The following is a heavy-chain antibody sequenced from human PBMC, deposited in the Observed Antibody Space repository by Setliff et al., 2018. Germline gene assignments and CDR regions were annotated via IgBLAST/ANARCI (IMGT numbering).Heavy chain of an antibody. D-gene: IGHD3-10*01. V-gene: IGHV4-4*08. CDR1: GDSMSSYY. CDR3: ARDRRDYIGAGSSEIDYYYYYYMDV. CDR2: VHYSGDS. J-gene: IGHJ6*03. Sequence: SETLSLTCTVSGDSMSSYYLSWIRQSPGKGLEGIGYVHYSGDSNYTPSRKSRVTISVDTSKNQFSLQVTSVTATDTAVYSCARDRRDYIGAGSSEIDYYYYYYMDVWGKGTTVTVSS.